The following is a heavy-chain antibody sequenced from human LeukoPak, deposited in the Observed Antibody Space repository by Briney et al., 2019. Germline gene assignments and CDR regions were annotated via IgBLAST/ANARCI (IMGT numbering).Heavy chain of an antibody. CDR2: IYYSGST. Sequence: SETLSLTCTVSGGSISSYYWSWIRQPPGRGLEWIGYIYYSGSTNYNPSLKSRVTISVDTSKNQFSLKLSSVTAADTAVYYCARDRGGDIVVVPAIDAFDIWGQGTMVTVSS. V-gene: IGHV4-59*01. CDR1: GGSISSYY. CDR3: ARDRGGDIVVVPAIDAFDI. D-gene: IGHD2-2*01. J-gene: IGHJ3*02.